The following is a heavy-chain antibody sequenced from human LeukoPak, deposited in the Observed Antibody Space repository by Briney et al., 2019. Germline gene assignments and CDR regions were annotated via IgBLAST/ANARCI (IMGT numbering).Heavy chain of an antibody. CDR3: ARDTGFPQAGTSCCWD. V-gene: IGHV3-74*01. CDR1: GFTFSDYW. Sequence: GGSLRLSCGASGFTFSDYWMNWVRQAPGKGLVWVAQMNSDGSTTRYADSVKGRFTISRDNAKSSLYLQLNSMRAEDTAVYYCARDTGFPQAGTSCCWDWGQGPLVTVSS. CDR2: MNSDGSTT. J-gene: IGHJ4*02. D-gene: IGHD2-2*01.